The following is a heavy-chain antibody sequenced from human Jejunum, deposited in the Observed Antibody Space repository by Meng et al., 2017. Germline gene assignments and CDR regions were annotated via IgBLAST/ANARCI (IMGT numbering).Heavy chain of an antibody. J-gene: IGHJ2*01. D-gene: IGHD1-1*01. CDR2: IYYSGST. CDR3: ARVNWTSSYWYSDL. CDR1: GASMSSGNYY. V-gene: IGHV4-31*01. Sequence: QMHLKESGPGLVKPSQTLSLTCTVSGASMSSGNYYWTWIRQHPGKGLEWIGYIYYSGSTYYNPSLQSLVTISIDMSENQFSLKLTSVTAADTAVYYCARVNWTSSYWYSDLWGRGTLVTVSS.